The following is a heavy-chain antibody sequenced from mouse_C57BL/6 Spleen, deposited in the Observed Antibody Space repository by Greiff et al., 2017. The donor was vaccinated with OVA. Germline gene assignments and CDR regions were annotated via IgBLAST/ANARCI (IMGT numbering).Heavy chain of an antibody. CDR2: ISYDGSN. CDR3: ARGDYDFAY. D-gene: IGHD2-4*01. Sequence: EVKLQESGPGLVKPSQSLSLTCSVTGYSITSGYYWNWLRQFPGNKLEWMGYISYDGSNNYNPSLKNRISITRDTSKNQFFLKLNSVTTEDTATYYCARGDYDFAYWGQGTLVTVSA. J-gene: IGHJ3*01. V-gene: IGHV3-6*01. CDR1: GYSITSGYY.